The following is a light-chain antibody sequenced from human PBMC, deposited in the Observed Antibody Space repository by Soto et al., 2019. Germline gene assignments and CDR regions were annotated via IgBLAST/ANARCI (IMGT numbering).Light chain of an antibody. CDR2: GNS. J-gene: IGLJ2*01. V-gene: IGLV1-40*01. CDR1: SSNIGAGYD. CDR3: QSYDSSLSDSVV. Sequence: QSVLTQPPSVSGAPGQRVTISCTGSSSNIGAGYDVHWYQQLPGTAPKLLTYGNSNRPSGVPDRFSGSKSGTSASLAITGLQAEDEADYYCQSYDSSLSDSVVFGGGTKLTVL.